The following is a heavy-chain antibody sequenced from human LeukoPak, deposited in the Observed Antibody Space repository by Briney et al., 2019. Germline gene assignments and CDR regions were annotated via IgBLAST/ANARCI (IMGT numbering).Heavy chain of an antibody. CDR2: IYDSGST. CDR3: ACLTTADAFDI. V-gene: IGHV4-59*01. J-gene: IGHJ3*02. Sequence: PSETLSLTCTASGGSIGSYYWSWIRQPPGKGLEWIGYIYDSGSTNYNPSLKSRVTISVDTSKNQFSLKLSSVTAADTAVYYCACLTTADAFDIWGQGTMVTVSS. CDR1: GGSIGSYY. D-gene: IGHD3-22*01.